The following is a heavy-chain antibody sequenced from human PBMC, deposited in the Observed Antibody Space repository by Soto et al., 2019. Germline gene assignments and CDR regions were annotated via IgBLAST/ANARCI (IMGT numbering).Heavy chain of an antibody. CDR2: IRSKANSYAT. CDR1: GFTFSGSA. CDR3: TRLTPVTNFDY. V-gene: IGHV3-73*01. D-gene: IGHD4-17*01. Sequence: GGSLRLSCAASGFTFSGSAMYWVRQASGKGLEWVGRIRSKANSYATAYAASVKGRFTISRDDSKNTAYLQMNSLKTEDTAVYYCTRLTPVTNFDYWGQGTLVTVSS. J-gene: IGHJ4*02.